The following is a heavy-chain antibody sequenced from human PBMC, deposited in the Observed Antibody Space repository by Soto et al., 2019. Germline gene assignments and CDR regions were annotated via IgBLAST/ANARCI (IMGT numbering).Heavy chain of an antibody. J-gene: IGHJ4*01. CDR3: ARGPPFDY. CDR1: GGSIRSNL. V-gene: IGHV4-4*07. Sequence: PSGTMSLTCTVSGGSIRSNLWRRLRRPAGKGLEWIGRIYSSGDTHYNPSLKIRVTISVDTSKNQFSLQLTSVTAVDTAVYFCARGPPFDYRGHGPLVTVSS. CDR2: IYSSGDT.